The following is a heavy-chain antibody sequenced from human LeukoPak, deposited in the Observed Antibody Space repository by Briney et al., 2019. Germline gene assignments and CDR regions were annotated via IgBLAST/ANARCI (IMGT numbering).Heavy chain of an antibody. D-gene: IGHD3-22*01. CDR3: ARDRYYYDSSGYYPLFDY. CDR2: IYTSGST. J-gene: IGHJ4*02. Sequence: PSETLSLTCTVSGGSISSYYWSWIRQPAGKGLEWIGRIYTSGSTYYNPSLKSRVTMSVDTSKNQFSLKLSSVTAADTAVYYCARDRYYYDSSGYYPLFDYWGQGTLVTVSS. V-gene: IGHV4-4*07. CDR1: GGSISSYY.